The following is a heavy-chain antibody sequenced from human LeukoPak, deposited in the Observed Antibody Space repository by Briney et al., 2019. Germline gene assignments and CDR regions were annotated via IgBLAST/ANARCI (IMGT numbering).Heavy chain of an antibody. D-gene: IGHD1-26*01. Sequence: PGGSLRLSCVASGFRFDDYGMSWVRQAPGKGLEWVSGINGNGRKTGYADSMKGRFTISRDNAKNSLYLQMNSLRVEDTAVYYCARGGATRPDFWGQGTLVTVSS. CDR1: GFRFDDYG. CDR2: INGNGRKT. V-gene: IGHV3-20*04. CDR3: ARGGATRPDF. J-gene: IGHJ4*02.